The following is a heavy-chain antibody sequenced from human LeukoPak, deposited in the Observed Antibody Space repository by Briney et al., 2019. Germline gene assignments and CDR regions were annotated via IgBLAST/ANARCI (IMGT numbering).Heavy chain of an antibody. Sequence: GGSLRLSCAASGFTFSSYSMNWVRQAPGKGLEWVSYISSSSSYIYYADSVKGRFTISRDNAKNSLYLQMNSLRAEDTALYYCAKDSYPHRQGAFDIWGQGTMVTVSS. CDR2: ISSSSSYI. CDR1: GFTFSSYS. CDR3: AKDSYPHRQGAFDI. J-gene: IGHJ3*02. V-gene: IGHV3-21*05.